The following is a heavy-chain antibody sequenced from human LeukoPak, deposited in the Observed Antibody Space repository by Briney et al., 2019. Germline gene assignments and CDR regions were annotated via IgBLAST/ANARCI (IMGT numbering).Heavy chain of an antibody. J-gene: IGHJ4*02. CDR3: AKVSGFWSGYFDYFDY. D-gene: IGHD3-3*01. CDR1: GFTFSSYS. CDR2: IDSGGRT. V-gene: IGHV3-23*01. Sequence: PGGSLRLSCAASGFTFSSYSMSWVRQAPGKGLEWVSNIDSGGRTYFADSVKGRFTISRDDSKSTLYLQMSSLRGEDTAVYYCAKVSGFWSGYFDYFDYWGQGTLVTVSS.